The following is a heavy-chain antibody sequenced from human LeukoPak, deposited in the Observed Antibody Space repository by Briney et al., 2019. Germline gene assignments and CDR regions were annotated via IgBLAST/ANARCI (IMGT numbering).Heavy chain of an antibody. Sequence: GGSLRLSCAASGFTFSHHNMNWVRQVPGKGLESVSYTSSSGNTIYYADSVKGRFTISRDNAHGSLYLQMNSLRVEDTAIYYCARDLYYGSASPRLDYWGQGTLVTVSS. CDR2: TSSSGNTI. V-gene: IGHV3-48*01. D-gene: IGHD3-10*01. CDR3: ARDLYYGSASPRLDY. CDR1: GFTFSHHN. J-gene: IGHJ4*02.